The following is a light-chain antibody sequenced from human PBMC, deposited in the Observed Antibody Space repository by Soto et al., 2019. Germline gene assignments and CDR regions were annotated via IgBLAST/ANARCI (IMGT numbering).Light chain of an antibody. CDR2: GNS. V-gene: IGLV1-40*01. CDR3: QSYDSSLSGAYV. CDR1: ISNIGAGYD. J-gene: IGLJ1*01. Sequence: QTLLTEPPSWSGAPGQRVTISCTGSISNIGAGYDVHWYQQLPGTAPKLLIYGNSNRPSGVPDRFSGSKSGTSASLAITGLQAEDEADYYCQSYDSSLSGAYVYGTGTKVTVL.